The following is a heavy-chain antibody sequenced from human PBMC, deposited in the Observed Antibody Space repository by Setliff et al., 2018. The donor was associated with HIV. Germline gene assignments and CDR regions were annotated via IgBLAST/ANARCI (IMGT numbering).Heavy chain of an antibody. CDR2: INPSGGSA. Sequence: ASVKVSCKASGYTFTSYYMHWVRQAPGQGLEWMGIINPSGGSASYAQKFQGRVTMTRDTSTSTVYMELSSLRSEDTAVYYCARRGGYSYATDAFDIWSQGTMVTVSS. CDR1: GYTFTSYY. D-gene: IGHD5-18*01. CDR3: ARRGGYSYATDAFDI. J-gene: IGHJ3*02. V-gene: IGHV1-46*01.